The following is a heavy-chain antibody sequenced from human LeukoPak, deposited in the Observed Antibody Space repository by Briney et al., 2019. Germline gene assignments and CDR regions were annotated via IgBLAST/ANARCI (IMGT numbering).Heavy chain of an antibody. CDR2: IYYSGST. CDR3: ARGFGGSYSGDFDI. D-gene: IGHD1-26*01. V-gene: IGHV4-59*01. J-gene: IGHJ3*02. CDR1: GGSLSSYY. Sequence: SETLSLTCTVSGGSLSSYYWSWIRQPPGKGLEWIGYIYYSGSTNYNPSLKSRVTISVDTSKNQFSLKLSSVTAADTAVYYCARGFGGSYSGDFDIWGQGTMVTVSS.